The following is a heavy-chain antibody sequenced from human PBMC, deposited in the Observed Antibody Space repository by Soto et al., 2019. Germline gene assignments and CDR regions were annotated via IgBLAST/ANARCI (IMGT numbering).Heavy chain of an antibody. CDR1: GGTFSSYT. D-gene: IGHD2-2*01. CDR3: ARGGYCSSTSCYGTFDY. Sequence: QVPLVQSGAEVKKPGSSVKVSCKASGGTFSSYTISWVRQAPGQGLEWMGRIIPILGIANYAQKFQGRVTITADKSTSTAYMELSSLRSEDTAVYYCARGGYCSSTSCYGTFDYWGQGTLVTVSS. V-gene: IGHV1-69*02. CDR2: IIPILGIA. J-gene: IGHJ4*02.